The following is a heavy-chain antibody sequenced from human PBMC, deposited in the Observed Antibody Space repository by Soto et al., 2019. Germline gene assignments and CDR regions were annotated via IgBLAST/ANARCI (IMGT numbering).Heavy chain of an antibody. J-gene: IGHJ6*02. CDR2: IYPGDSDT. D-gene: IGHD2-2*01. CDR1: GYSFTSYW. V-gene: IGHV5-51*01. CDR3: ARRKFGSEVVPACMGSGYYGMDV. Sequence: GESLKISCKGSGYSFTSYWIGWVRQMPGKGLEWMGIIYPGDSDTRYSPSFQGQVTISADKSISTAYLQWSSLKASDTAMYYCARRKFGSEVVPACMGSGYYGMDVWGQGTTVTVSS.